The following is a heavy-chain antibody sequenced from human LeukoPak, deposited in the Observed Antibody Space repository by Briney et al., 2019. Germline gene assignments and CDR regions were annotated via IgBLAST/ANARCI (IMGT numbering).Heavy chain of an antibody. CDR1: GFAFSSYW. J-gene: IGHJ4*02. CDR2: IKQDGSEK. V-gene: IGHV3-7*03. D-gene: IGHD7-27*01. CDR3: AKDGDNDSIPPFDY. Sequence: GGSLRLSCTASGFAFSSYWMSWIRQAPGKGLEWVGNIKQDGSEKYYVDSVKGRFTVSRDNAKNSLYLQMNSLRDEDTAVYYCAKDGDNDSIPPFDYWGQGNLVTVSS.